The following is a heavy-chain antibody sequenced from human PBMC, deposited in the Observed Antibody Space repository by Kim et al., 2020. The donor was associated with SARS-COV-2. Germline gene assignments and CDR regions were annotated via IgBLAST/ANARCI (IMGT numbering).Heavy chain of an antibody. D-gene: IGHD5-12*01. V-gene: IGHV3-48*04. CDR1: GFNLGTWS. CDR2: IGISRDKI. Sequence: GGSLRLSCVVSGFNLGTWSVSWVRQAPGKGLDWVAYIGISRDKIYYADSVKGRFTISRDTAKNDLYLQMSSLRAEDTAVYYCARDGGFCGFFDYWG. CDR3: ARDGGFCGFFDY. J-gene: IGHJ4*01.